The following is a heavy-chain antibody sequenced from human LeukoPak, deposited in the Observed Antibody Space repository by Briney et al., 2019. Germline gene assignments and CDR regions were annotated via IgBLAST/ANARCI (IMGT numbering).Heavy chain of an antibody. D-gene: IGHD3-10*01. Sequence: GSSVKVSCKASGGTFSSYAISWVRQAPGQGLEWMGGIIPIFGTANYAQKFQGRVTITADESTSTAYMELSSLRSEDTAVYYCARSGGRFGELLCENWFDPWGQGTLVTVSS. V-gene: IGHV1-69*01. J-gene: IGHJ5*02. CDR2: IIPIFGTA. CDR1: GGTFSSYA. CDR3: ARSGGRFGELLCENWFDP.